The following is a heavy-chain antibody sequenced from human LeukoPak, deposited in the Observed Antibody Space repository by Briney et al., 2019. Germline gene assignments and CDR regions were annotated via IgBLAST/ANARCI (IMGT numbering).Heavy chain of an antibody. D-gene: IGHD6-19*01. J-gene: IGHJ4*02. Sequence: GGSLRLSCAVSGFIFDDYAMHWVRQAPGKGLEWVSGITWGRDNLAYAASVKGRFTISRDNAKNTLYLQMNSLRAEDTAVYYCARVSIGWYHFDYWGQGTLVTVSS. CDR2: ITWGRDNL. CDR3: ARVSIGWYHFDY. CDR1: GFIFDDYA. V-gene: IGHV3-9*01.